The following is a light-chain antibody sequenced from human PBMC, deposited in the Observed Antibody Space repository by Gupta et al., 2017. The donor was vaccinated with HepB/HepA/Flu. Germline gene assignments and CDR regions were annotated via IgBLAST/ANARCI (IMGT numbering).Light chain of an antibody. V-gene: IGKV3-20*01. J-gene: IGKJ2*01. CDR1: QSISSSY. CDR2: GAS. CDR3: QQYDGSSYT. Sequence: ELVLTQSPGTVSLSEGERATLSCRASQSISSSYLAWYQHKPGQAPRLLIYGASSRATGTQDRFSGSGAGTDFTLTISILEPEDFAVYYCQQYDGSSYTFGQGTKLEIK.